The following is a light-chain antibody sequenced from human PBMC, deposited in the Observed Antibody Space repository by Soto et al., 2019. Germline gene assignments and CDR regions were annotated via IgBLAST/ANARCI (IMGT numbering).Light chain of an antibody. CDR3: KQYGSSPIT. V-gene: IGKV3-20*01. CDR2: GAS. CDR1: QAVSSTL. Sequence: EIVLTQSPGTLSLSPGERTTLSCRTGQAVSSTLLAWYQQKAGQAPRLLIYGASTRATGIPDRFSGSGSGTDFTLTISRLEPEDFAVYYCKQYGSSPITFGQGTRLEIK. J-gene: IGKJ5*01.